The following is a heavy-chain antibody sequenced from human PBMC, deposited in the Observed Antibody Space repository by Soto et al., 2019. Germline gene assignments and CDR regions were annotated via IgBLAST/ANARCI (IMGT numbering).Heavy chain of an antibody. CDR3: APHVSCSGGSCQYDAFAI. V-gene: IGHV3-30*03. J-gene: IGHJ3*02. CDR2: VSHDGRNT. CDR1: GFTFSDYA. Sequence: HPGGSLRLSCAASGFTFSDYAMHWVRQAPGKGLEWVAVVSHDGRNTHYADSVKGRFTISRDSSKNTVSLEMTSLRAEDTAVYYCAPHVSCSGGSCQYDAFAIRGQGTMVTVSS. D-gene: IGHD2-15*01.